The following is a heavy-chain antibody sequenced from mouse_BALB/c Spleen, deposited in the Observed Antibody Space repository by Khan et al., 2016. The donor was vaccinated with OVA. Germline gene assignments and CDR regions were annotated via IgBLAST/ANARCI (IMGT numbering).Heavy chain of an antibody. Sequence: LQQPGSELVRPGASVKLSCKASGYTFTSYWMHWVKQRPGQGLEWIGNIYPGSGSTKYDEKFKSKATLTVDTSSSTAYMQLSSLTSEDSAVYYCTRWSYCAMDYWGQGTSVTVSS. J-gene: IGHJ4*01. CDR2: IYPGSGST. V-gene: IGHV1S22*01. CDR3: TRWSYCAMDY. CDR1: GYTFTSYW.